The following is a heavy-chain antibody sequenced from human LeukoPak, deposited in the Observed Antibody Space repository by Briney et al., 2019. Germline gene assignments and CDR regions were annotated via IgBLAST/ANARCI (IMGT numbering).Heavy chain of an antibody. J-gene: IGHJ4*02. CDR1: GGTFSSYA. CDR2: IIPIFGTA. D-gene: IGHD6-19*01. CDR3: ARDLGAPSSGWFIDY. Sequence: ASVKVSCKASGGTFSSYAISWVRQAPGQGLEWMGRIIPIFGTANYAQKFQGRVTITTDESTSTAYMELRSLRSDDTAVYYCARDLGAPSSGWFIDYWGQGTLVTVSS. V-gene: IGHV1-69*05.